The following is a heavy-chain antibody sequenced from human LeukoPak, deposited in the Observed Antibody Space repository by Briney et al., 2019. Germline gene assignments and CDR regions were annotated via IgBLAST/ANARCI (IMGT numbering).Heavy chain of an antibody. J-gene: IGHJ4*02. CDR1: GGTFSSSA. V-gene: IGHV1-69*05. CDR3: ATRPPYCSSTSCYQYDY. Sequence: SVKVSCKASGGTFSSSAISWVRQAPGQGLEWMGGIIPIFGTANYAQKFQGRVTITTDESTSTAYMELSSLRSDDTAVYYCATRPPYCSSTSCYQYDYWGQGTQVTVSS. D-gene: IGHD2-2*01. CDR2: IIPIFGTA.